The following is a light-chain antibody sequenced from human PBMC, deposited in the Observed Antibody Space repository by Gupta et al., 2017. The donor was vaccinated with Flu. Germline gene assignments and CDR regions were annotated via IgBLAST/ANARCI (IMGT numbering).Light chain of an antibody. Sequence: PDTLSLSPGERATRSCRASQIFSAYVLEWYQQKPGQAPRLIIYGASKRAEGVPDRFSGSGYGTDFTLTSRGREHEDVAVYYWQKDGTSDTFGQGTKVEIK. CDR2: GAS. CDR1: QIFSAYV. V-gene: IGKV3-20*01. J-gene: IGKJ2*01. CDR3: QKDGTSDT.